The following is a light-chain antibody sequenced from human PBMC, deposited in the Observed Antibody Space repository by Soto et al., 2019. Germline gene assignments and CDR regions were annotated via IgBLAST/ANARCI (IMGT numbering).Light chain of an antibody. CDR3: QQYYSTPRT. Sequence: DIVMIQSPDFLAVSLGERATINCKSSQSVLYSSNNKNYLAWYQQKPGQPPKVLIYWASTRESGVPDRFSGSGSGTDFTLTISSLQAEDVAVYYCQQYYSTPRTFGQGTKVEIK. CDR1: QSVLYSSNNKNY. J-gene: IGKJ1*01. V-gene: IGKV4-1*01. CDR2: WAS.